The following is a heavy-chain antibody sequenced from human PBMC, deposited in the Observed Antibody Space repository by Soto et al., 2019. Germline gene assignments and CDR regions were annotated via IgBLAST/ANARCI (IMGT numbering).Heavy chain of an antibody. D-gene: IGHD3-3*01. Sequence: AGGSLRLSCAASGFTFSSYWMSWVRQAPGKGLEWVANIKQDGSEKYYVDSVKGRFTISRDNAKNSLYLQMNSLRAEDTAVYYCARDKSTDFWSGYYTYYYYGMDVWGQGTTVTVSS. CDR3: ARDKSTDFWSGYYTYYYYGMDV. J-gene: IGHJ6*02. CDR1: GFTFSSYW. V-gene: IGHV3-7*01. CDR2: IKQDGSEK.